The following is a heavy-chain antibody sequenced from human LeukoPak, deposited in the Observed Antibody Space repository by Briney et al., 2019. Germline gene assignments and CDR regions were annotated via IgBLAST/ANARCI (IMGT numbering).Heavy chain of an antibody. Sequence: GGSLRLSCAASGFTFSSYWMSWVRQAPGKGLEWVANIKQDGSEKYYVDSVKGRFTISRDNAKNSLYQQMNSLRAEDTAVYYCASGSSGYYPPYYFDYWGQGTLVTVSS. D-gene: IGHD3-22*01. CDR1: GFTFSSYW. CDR3: ASGSSGYYPPYYFDY. CDR2: IKQDGSEK. V-gene: IGHV3-7*01. J-gene: IGHJ4*02.